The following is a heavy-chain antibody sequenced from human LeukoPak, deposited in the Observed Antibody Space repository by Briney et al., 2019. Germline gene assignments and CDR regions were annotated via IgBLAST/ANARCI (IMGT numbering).Heavy chain of an antibody. CDR1: GFTFSSYD. CDR2: IGKAGDT. Sequence: HPGGSLRLSCTASGFTFSSYDMHWVRHPTGEGLEWVSGIGKAGDTYYLGSVKGRFTISRENAKNSLYLQMNSLRVGDTAVYYCVRGDVGFDPWGQGTLVTVSS. V-gene: IGHV3-13*01. CDR3: VRGDVGFDP. J-gene: IGHJ5*02. D-gene: IGHD2-21*01.